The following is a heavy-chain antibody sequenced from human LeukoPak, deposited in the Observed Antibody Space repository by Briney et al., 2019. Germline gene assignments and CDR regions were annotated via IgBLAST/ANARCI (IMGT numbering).Heavy chain of an antibody. J-gene: IGHJ4*02. D-gene: IGHD4-17*01. CDR3: ARGEHGDYGYYFDY. V-gene: IGHV3-7*01. CDR1: GFTFRDYW. CDR2: IKTDGGEK. Sequence: PGGSLRLSCSASGFTFRDYWKSWVRQAPGKGLEWVANIKTDGGEKYYVDSVKGRFTISRDNAKKSLSLEMNNLSAEDAAVYYCARGEHGDYGYYFDYWGQGALVTVSS.